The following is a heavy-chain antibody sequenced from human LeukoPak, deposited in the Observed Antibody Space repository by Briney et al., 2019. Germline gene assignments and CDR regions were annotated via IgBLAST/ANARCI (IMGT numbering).Heavy chain of an antibody. V-gene: IGHV3-33*08. CDR1: GFTFNNYN. CDR3: ARDYYDSSGYFTSPCY. CDR2: IWYDGSNK. Sequence: GGSLRLSCVGSGFTFNNYNMNWVRQAPGKGLEWVAVIWYDGSNKYYADSVKGRFTISRDNSKNTLYLQMNSLRAEDAAVYYCARDYYDSSGYFTSPCYWGQGTLVTVSS. J-gene: IGHJ4*02. D-gene: IGHD3-22*01.